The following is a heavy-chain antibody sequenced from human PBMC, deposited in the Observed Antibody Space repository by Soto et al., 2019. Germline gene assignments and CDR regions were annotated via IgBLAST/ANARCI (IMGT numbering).Heavy chain of an antibody. V-gene: IGHV4-34*01. Sequence: KPSETLSLTCAVYGGSFSGYYWSWIRQPPGKGLEWIGEINHSGSTNYNPSLKSRVTISVDTSKNQFSLKLSSVTAADTAVYYCARGPRMVRGVITMARWFDPWGQGTLVTVSS. CDR1: GGSFSGYY. J-gene: IGHJ5*02. D-gene: IGHD3-10*01. CDR3: ARGPRMVRGVITMARWFDP. CDR2: INHSGST.